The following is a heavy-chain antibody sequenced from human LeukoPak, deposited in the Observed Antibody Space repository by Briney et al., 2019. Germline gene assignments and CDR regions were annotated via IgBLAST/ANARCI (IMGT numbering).Heavy chain of an antibody. CDR3: ARVVEMATIALRYFDY. J-gene: IGHJ4*02. CDR2: IQHDGSEI. V-gene: IGHV3-7*01. Sequence: GGSLRLSCAASGFTFDYYSMSWVRQAPGKGLEWVANIQHDGSEIHYVDSVKGRFTISRDNAKNSLYLQMSSLRADDTAVYFCARVVEMATIALRYFDYWGQGTLVTVSS. CDR1: GFTFDYYS. D-gene: IGHD5-24*01.